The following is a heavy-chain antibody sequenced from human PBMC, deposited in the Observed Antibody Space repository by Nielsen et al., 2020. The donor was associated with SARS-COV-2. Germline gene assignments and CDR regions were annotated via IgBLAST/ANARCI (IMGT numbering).Heavy chain of an antibody. V-gene: IGHV3-11*05. Sequence: GESLKISCAASGFTFSDYYMSWIRQAPGKGLEWVSYISSSSSYTNYADSVKGRFTISRDVTENSLYLQMNNLRAEDTAIYYCTRDLHDYWGQGTLVTVSS. J-gene: IGHJ4*02. CDR2: ISSSSSYT. CDR3: TRDLHDY. CDR1: GFTFSDYY.